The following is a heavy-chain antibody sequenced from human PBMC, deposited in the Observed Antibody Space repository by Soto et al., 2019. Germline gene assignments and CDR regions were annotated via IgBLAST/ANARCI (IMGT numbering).Heavy chain of an antibody. V-gene: IGHV3-7*01. CDR1: GFTFSIYW. CDR2: INQDGSER. J-gene: IGHJ5*02. Sequence: EVQLVESGGGLVQPGGSLRLSCAASGFTFSIYWMSWVRQAPGKGLEWVASINQDGSERYFVDSVKGRFTISRDNAKNSLYLQMNSLRAEDTTVYYSARASAWGQGTLVTVSS. CDR3: ARASA.